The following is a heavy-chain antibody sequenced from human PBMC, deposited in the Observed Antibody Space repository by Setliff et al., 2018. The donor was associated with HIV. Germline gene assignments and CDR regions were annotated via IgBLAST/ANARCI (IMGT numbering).Heavy chain of an antibody. J-gene: IGHJ3*02. D-gene: IGHD3-22*01. CDR2: IRSNGKST. CDR1: GFTFSSYS. Sequence: PGGSLRLSCAASGFTFSSYSMNWVRQAPGKGLEWVSSIRSNGKSTSYADSVMARFTISRDNANKSLYLQMNSLRVDDTAVYYCARDSSSWSGSSWTFDIWGQGTMVTVSS. V-gene: IGHV3-21*01. CDR3: ARDSSSWSGSSWTFDI.